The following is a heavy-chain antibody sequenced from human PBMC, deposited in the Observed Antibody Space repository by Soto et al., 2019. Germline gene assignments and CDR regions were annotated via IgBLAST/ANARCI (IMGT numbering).Heavy chain of an antibody. CDR2: SSVHNGNT. D-gene: IGHD1-1*01. V-gene: IGHV1-18*01. J-gene: IGHJ6*02. CDR1: DYTFISYG. CDR3: ARDAVVWNGDAYYYCGLGV. Sequence: ASVKVSCKASDYTFISYGISWVRQAPGQGLEWMGWSSVHNGNTNYPQKLQGRVSMTTNTSTNTAYMELRSLRSDDTAVYYCARDAVVWNGDAYYYCGLGVWGQGTTVTVSS.